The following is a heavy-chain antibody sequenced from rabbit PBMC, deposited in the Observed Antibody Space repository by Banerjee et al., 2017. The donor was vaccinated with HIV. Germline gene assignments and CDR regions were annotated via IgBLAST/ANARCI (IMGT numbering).Heavy chain of an antibody. D-gene: IGHD4-1*01. CDR3: ARDLAGVIGWNFNL. V-gene: IGHV1S45*01. CDR2: IYTGSSGTT. Sequence: QEQLEESGGDLVKPGASLTLTCTASGFSFSSSYYMCWVRQAPGKGLEWIACIYTGSSGTTYYASWAKGRFTISKTSSTTVTLQMTSLTAADMATYFCARDLAGVIGWNFNLWGPGTLVTVS. J-gene: IGHJ4*01. CDR1: GFSFSSSYY.